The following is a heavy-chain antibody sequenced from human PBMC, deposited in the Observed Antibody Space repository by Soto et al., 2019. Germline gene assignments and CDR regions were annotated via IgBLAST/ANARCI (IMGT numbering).Heavy chain of an antibody. CDR3: ATNTAMVISRYDY. CDR2: IIPILGIA. J-gene: IGHJ4*02. D-gene: IGHD5-18*01. V-gene: IGHV1-69*02. CDR1: GGTFSSYT. Sequence: QVQLVQSGAEVKKPGSSVKVSCKASGGTFSSYTISWVRQAPGQGLEWMGRIIPILGIANYAQKFQGRVTITADKSTSTAYMELSSVRSEDTAGYYCATNTAMVISRYDYWGQGTLVTVSS.